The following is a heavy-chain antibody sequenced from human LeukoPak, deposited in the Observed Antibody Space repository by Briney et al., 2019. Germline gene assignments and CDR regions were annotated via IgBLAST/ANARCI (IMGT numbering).Heavy chain of an antibody. V-gene: IGHV4-31*03. D-gene: IGHD4-17*01. J-gene: IGHJ4*02. CDR3: ARSAEDYGDYDY. CDR2: IYYSGST. Sequence: SETLSLTCTVSGGSISSGGYYWSWIRQHPGKGLEWIGYIYYSGSTYYNPSLKSRVTISVDTSKNQFSLKLSSVTAADTAVYYCARSAEDYGDYDYWGQGTLVTVAS. CDR1: GGSISSGGYY.